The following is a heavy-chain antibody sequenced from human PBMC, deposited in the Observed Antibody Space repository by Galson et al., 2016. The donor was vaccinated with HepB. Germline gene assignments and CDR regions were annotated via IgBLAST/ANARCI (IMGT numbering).Heavy chain of an antibody. J-gene: IGHJ4*02. D-gene: IGHD6-19*01. V-gene: IGHV3-7*05. CDR1: GFTFSSYW. CDR3: AVIAVAGGTADY. CDR2: TNQDGSEK. Sequence: SLRLSCAASGFTFSSYWMNWVRQAPGKGLEWVANTNQDGSEKYCVDSVKGRFTISRENAKSSLYLHMSSLRAEDTALYYCAVIAVAGGTADYWGQGTLVTVSS.